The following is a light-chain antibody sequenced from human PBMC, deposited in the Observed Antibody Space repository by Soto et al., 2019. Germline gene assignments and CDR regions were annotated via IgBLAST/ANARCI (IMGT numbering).Light chain of an antibody. V-gene: IGKV1-5*03. CDR1: QSISSW. CDR2: QAS. Sequence: DIQVTQSPSTLSASVGDRVTITCRASQSISSWLAWYQQKPGKAPKLLIYQASSLEGGVPSRFSGSGSGTEFTLTITGLQPDDFATYYCQQYNSYRTLGQGTKVDIK. J-gene: IGKJ1*01. CDR3: QQYNSYRT.